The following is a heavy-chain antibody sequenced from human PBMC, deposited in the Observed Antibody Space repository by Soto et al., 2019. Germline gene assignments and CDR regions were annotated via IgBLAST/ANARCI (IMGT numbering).Heavy chain of an antibody. D-gene: IGHD3-16*02. CDR2: ISAYKGDT. J-gene: IGHJ3*02. CDR1: GYIFFRYG. Sequence: GAPVKGSLKASGYIFFRYGISWGREAPGQRVEWMGWISAYKGDTNYAQKVQGRVTMTTDTSTSTAYMEVRSLRFDDTAVYYCARTSYVWGSYRSDDALDIWGQGTMVTVSS. V-gene: IGHV1-18*01. CDR3: ARTSYVWGSYRSDDALDI.